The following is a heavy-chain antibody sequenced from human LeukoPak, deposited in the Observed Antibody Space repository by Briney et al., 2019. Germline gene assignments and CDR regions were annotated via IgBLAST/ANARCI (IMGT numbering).Heavy chain of an antibody. J-gene: IGHJ4*02. CDR3: AKGGVYYGSGFFDY. Sequence: GGSLRLSCAASGFTFSSYAMSWVRQAPGKGLEWASAISGSGGSTYYADSVKGRFTISRDNSKNTLYLQMNSLRAEDTAVYYCAKGGVYYGSGFFDYWGQGTLVTVSS. V-gene: IGHV3-23*01. CDR1: GFTFSSYA. D-gene: IGHD3-10*01. CDR2: ISGSGGST.